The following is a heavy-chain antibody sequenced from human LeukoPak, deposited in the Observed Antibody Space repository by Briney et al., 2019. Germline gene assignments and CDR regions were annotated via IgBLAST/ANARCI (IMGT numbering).Heavy chain of an antibody. CDR1: GGSISGYY. V-gene: IGHV4-59*01. CDR3: ARGLADWDIPYYYFYYMDV. Sequence: SETLSLTCTVSGGSISGYYWSWVRQSPGKGLEYIGYVYYSGTTDYNPSLRGRVVISVDTSKNQFSLKLNSVTAADTAVYFCARGLADWDIPYYYFYYMDVWGKGATVPVSS. J-gene: IGHJ6*03. CDR2: VYYSGTT. D-gene: IGHD2-15*01.